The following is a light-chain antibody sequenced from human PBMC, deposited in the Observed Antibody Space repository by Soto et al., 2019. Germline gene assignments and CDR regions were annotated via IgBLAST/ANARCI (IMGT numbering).Light chain of an antibody. CDR1: QSVGSN. J-gene: IGKJ5*01. V-gene: IGKV3-20*01. Sequence: EIVMTQSPGTLSVSPGEGATLSCRASQSVGSNLAWYQQKPGQAPRLLIYGASTRATGIPDRFSGSGSGTDFTLTISRLEPEDFAVYYCQQYGSPPITFGQGTRLEIK. CDR2: GAS. CDR3: QQYGSPPIT.